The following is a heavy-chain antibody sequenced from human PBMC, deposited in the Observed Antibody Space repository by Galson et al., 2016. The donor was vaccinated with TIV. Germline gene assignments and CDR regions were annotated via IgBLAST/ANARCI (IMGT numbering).Heavy chain of an antibody. CDR2: IVPLFRTT. CDR3: AKDRNTALDTYYYYYGMDV. V-gene: IGHV1-69*13. D-gene: IGHD5-18*01. Sequence: SVKVSCKASGGSFSTHTFNWVRQAPGQGLEWMGGIVPLFRTTNYAQKFQGRVTFTGDESSSTAYMEVSRLTSDDTAVYYCAKDRNTALDTYYYYYGMDVWGQGTTVTVSS. J-gene: IGHJ6*02. CDR1: GGSFSTHT.